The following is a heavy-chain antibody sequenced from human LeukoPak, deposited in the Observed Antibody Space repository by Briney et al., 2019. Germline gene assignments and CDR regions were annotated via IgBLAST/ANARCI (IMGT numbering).Heavy chain of an antibody. CDR3: AKGYCSSTSCYTGTGWFDP. D-gene: IGHD2-2*02. J-gene: IGHJ5*02. CDR1: GGTFSSYA. V-gene: IGHV1-69*01. CDR2: IIPIFGTA. Sequence: SVKVSCKASGGTFSSYAISWVRQAPGQGLEWMGGIIPIFGTANYAQKFQGRVTITADESTSTAYMELSSLRSEDTAVYYCAKGYCSSTSCYTGTGWFDPWGQGTLATVSS.